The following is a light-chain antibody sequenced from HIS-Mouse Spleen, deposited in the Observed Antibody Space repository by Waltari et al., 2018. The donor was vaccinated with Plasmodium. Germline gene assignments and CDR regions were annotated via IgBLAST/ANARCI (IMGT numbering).Light chain of an antibody. CDR1: SDINVGSYN. J-gene: IGLJ3*02. CDR3: MIWPSNASGV. V-gene: IGLV5-37*01. CDR2: YYSDSDK. Sequence: QPVLTQPPSSSASPGESARLTCTLPSDINVGSYNIYWYQPKPGSPPRYPPYYYSDSDKGQGSGVPSRFSGSKDASANTGIVRISGLQSEDEADYYCMIWPSNASGVFGGGTKLTVL.